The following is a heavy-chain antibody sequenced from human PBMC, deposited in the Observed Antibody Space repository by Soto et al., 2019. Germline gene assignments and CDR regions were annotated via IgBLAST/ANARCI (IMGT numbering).Heavy chain of an antibody. CDR3: ARVWVRMGVNMAPDY. V-gene: IGHV3-48*02. Sequence: GGSLRLSCAASGFTFSSYSMNWVRQAPGKGLEWVSYISSSSSTIYYADSVKGRFTISRDNAKNSLYLQMNSLRDEDTAVHYCARVWVRMGVNMAPDYWGQGTLVTVSS. D-gene: IGHD3-16*01. CDR1: GFTFSSYS. CDR2: ISSSSSTI. J-gene: IGHJ4*02.